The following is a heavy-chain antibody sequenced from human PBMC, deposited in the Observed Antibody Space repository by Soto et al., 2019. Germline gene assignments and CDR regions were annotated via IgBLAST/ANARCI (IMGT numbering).Heavy chain of an antibody. CDR3: ARDEKQDWFDP. V-gene: IGHV3-74*01. CDR2: INSDGSST. CDR1: GFPFGPFY. J-gene: IGHJ5*02. D-gene: IGHD6-13*01. Sequence: GGSLRLSCAASGFPFGPFYMHWVRQAPGKGLVWVSRINSDGSSTSYADSVKGRFTISRDNAKNTLYLQMNSLRVEDTAVYYCARDEKQDWFDPWGQGPLVTVSS.